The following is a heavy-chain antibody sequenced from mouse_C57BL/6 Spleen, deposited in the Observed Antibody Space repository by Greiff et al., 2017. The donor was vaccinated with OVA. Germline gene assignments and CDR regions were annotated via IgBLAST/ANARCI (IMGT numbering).Heavy chain of an antibody. CDR3: ARWATVVAPYFDY. CDR2: INPSNGGT. V-gene: IGHV1-53*01. CDR1: GYTFTSYW. D-gene: IGHD1-1*01. J-gene: IGHJ2*01. Sequence: VKLQQPGTELVKPGASVKLSCKASGYTFTSYWMHWVKQRPGQGLEWIGNINPSNGGTNYNEKFKSKATLTVDKSSSTAYMQLSSLTSEDSAVYYCARWATVVAPYFDYWGQGTTLTVSS.